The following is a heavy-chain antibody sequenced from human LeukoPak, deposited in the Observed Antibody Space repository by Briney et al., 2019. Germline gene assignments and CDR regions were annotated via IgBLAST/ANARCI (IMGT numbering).Heavy chain of an antibody. CDR2: INDAGRTT. V-gene: IGHV3-23*01. D-gene: IGHD1-26*01. CDR1: GFTFNTYA. Sequence: GGSLRLSCATSGFTFNTYAMNWVRQAPGKGLEWVSTINDAGRTTYYADSVKGRFTISRDNAKNSLYLQMNSLRAEDTAVYYCARASWSDYWGQGTLVTVSS. CDR3: ARASWSDY. J-gene: IGHJ4*02.